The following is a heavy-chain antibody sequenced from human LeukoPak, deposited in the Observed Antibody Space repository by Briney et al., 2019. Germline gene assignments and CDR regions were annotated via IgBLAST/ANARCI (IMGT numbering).Heavy chain of an antibody. Sequence: SVRVSCKASGGTFSSYVISWVRQAPGQGLEWMGRIIPILGIANYAQKFQGRVTIPADKSTSTAYMELSSLRSEDTAVYYCARVSSGYYYINYYYYGMDVWGQGTTVTVSS. V-gene: IGHV1-69*04. CDR2: IIPILGIA. CDR3: ARVSSGYYYINYYYYGMDV. J-gene: IGHJ6*02. D-gene: IGHD3-22*01. CDR1: GGTFSSYV.